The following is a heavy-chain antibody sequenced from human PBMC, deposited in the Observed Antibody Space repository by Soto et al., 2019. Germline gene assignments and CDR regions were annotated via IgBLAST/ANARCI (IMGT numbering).Heavy chain of an antibody. CDR1: GFTSSHYG. V-gene: IGHV3-33*01. CDR2: ILNDGSRQ. D-gene: IGHD4-17*01. Sequence: QVQLVESGGGVVQPGRSLRLSCEASGFTSSHYGMHWVRQAPGKGLEWVAVILNDGSRQHYADSVKGRLTISRDNSKNTLYLDMNSLRVEDTAVYYCARDDDYGDNGLDYWGQGTLVTVSS. CDR3: ARDDDYGDNGLDY. J-gene: IGHJ4*02.